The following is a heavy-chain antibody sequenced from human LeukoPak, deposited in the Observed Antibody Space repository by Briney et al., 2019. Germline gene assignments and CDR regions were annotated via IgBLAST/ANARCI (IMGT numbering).Heavy chain of an antibody. Sequence: GGSLRLSCAASGFTFTRYNMHWVRQAPGKGLEWVAVVLYDGSNKYYADSVKGRFTLSRDNSKNTLSLQMNTLRADDTAVYYCVRDNYGGILDFWGQGTLVTVSS. CDR2: VLYDGSNK. CDR3: VRDNYGGILDF. V-gene: IGHV3-30*04. J-gene: IGHJ4*02. D-gene: IGHD2-21*01. CDR1: GFTFTRYN.